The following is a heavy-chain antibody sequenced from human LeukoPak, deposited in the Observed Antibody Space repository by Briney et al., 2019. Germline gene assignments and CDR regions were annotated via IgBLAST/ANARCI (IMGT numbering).Heavy chain of an antibody. J-gene: IGHJ1*01. V-gene: IGHV4-34*01. CDR2: INHSGST. CDR3: AYSSGYQQH. Sequence: SETLSLTCAVYGGSFSGYYWSSFRQPPEKGLEWIGEINHSGSTNYNPSLKSRVTISVDTSKNQFSLKLSSVTAADTAVYYCAYSSGYQQHWGQGTLVTVSS. CDR1: GGSFSGYY. D-gene: IGHD3-22*01.